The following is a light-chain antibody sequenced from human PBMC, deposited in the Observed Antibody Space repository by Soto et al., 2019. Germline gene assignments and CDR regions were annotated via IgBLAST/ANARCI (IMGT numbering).Light chain of an antibody. J-gene: IGLJ2*01. V-gene: IGLV3-1*01. CDR3: QAWDSSTALV. Sequence: SYELTQPPSVSVSPGQTASITCSGDKLGDKYACWYQQKPGQSPVLVIYQDSKRPSGIPERFSGSNSGNTATLTISGTQAMDEADYYCQAWDSSTALVFGGGTKRPS. CDR2: QDS. CDR1: KLGDKY.